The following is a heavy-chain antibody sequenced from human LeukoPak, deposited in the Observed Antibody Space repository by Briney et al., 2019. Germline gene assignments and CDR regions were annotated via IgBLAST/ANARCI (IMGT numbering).Heavy chain of an antibody. D-gene: IGHD2-15*01. CDR3: AKDQICGGSCYLFDY. V-gene: IGHV3-23*01. CDR2: ITGSGGNT. CDR1: GFIFSSYS. J-gene: IGHJ4*02. Sequence: GGSLRLSCAASGFIFSSYSMSWVRQAPGKGLEWVSVITGSGGNTYYADSVKGRFTISKDNSKNTVYLQMNSLRAEDTAVYYCAKDQICGGSCYLFDYWGQGTLVTVSS.